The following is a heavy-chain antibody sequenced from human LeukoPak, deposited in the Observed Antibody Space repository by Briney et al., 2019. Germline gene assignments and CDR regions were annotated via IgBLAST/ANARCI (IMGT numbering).Heavy chain of an antibody. J-gene: IGHJ4*02. CDR2: VYYSGRT. CDR3: ARAVYSNSYHFDY. Sequence: SETPSLTCTVSGGSISSYHWSWIRQPPGKGLEWIGHVYYSGRTYYNPSLKSRLTVSVDTSKNQFSLKLSSVTAADTAVYYCARAVYSNSYHFDYWGQGTLLTVSS. D-gene: IGHD6-6*01. V-gene: IGHV4-30-4*08. CDR1: GGSISSYH.